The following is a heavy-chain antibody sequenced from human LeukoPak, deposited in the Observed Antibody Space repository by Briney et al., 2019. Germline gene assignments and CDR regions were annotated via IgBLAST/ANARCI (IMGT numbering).Heavy chain of an antibody. D-gene: IGHD3-3*01. J-gene: IGHJ3*02. CDR1: GFTFSSYS. CDR3: AREALEWSPPDI. CDR2: ISSSSSYI. V-gene: IGHV3-21*01. Sequence: GGSLRLSCAASGFTFSSYSMNWVRQAPGKGLEWVSSISSSSSYIYYADSVKGRFTISRDNSRNTLYLQMNNMRTEDTAVYYCAREALEWSPPDIWGQGTTVTVSS.